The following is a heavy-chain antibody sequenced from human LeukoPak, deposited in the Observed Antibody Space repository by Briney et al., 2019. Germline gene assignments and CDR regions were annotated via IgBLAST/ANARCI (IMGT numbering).Heavy chain of an antibody. D-gene: IGHD3-22*01. CDR1: GYTFTSYD. J-gene: IGHJ4*02. CDR3: ARANKPDDYYDSSATPMGAFDY. V-gene: IGHV1-8*01. Sequence: ASVKVSCKASGYTFTSYDINWVRQATGQGLEWMGWMNPNSGNTGYAQKFQGRVTMTRDMSTSTVYMELSSLRSEDTAVYYCARANKPDDYYDSSATPMGAFDYWGQGTLVTVSS. CDR2: MNPNSGNT.